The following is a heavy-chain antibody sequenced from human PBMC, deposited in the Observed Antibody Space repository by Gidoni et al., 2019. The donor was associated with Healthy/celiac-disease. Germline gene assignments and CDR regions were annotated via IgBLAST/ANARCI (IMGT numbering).Heavy chain of an antibody. V-gene: IGHV4-39*07. Sequence: QLQLQESGPGLVKPSEPLSLTCTVSGCSISSSSYYLGWIRQPPGKGLEWIGSINYSGSTYYNPSLKSRVTIAVDTAKNQFSLKLSSVTAADTAVYYCARDLVPYYYDSSGYGGYFDYWGQGTLVTVSS. CDR1: GCSISSSSYY. D-gene: IGHD3-22*01. CDR3: ARDLVPYYYDSSGYGGYFDY. J-gene: IGHJ4*02. CDR2: INYSGST.